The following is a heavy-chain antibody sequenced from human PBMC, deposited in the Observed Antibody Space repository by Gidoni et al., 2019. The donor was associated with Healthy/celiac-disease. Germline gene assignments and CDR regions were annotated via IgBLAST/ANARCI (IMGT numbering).Heavy chain of an antibody. CDR3: ARGRYHEDY. CDR1: GYTFINYY. D-gene: IGHD1-20*01. CDR2: INPSGGSA. J-gene: IGHJ4*02. V-gene: IGHV1-46*01. Sequence: QVQLVQSGAEVKKPGASVKVSCKASGYTFINYYMHWVRQAPGQGLEWMGIINPSGGSASYAQKFQGRVTMTRDTSTTTVYMELTSLRSEDTAVYYCARGRYHEDYWGQGTLVTVSS.